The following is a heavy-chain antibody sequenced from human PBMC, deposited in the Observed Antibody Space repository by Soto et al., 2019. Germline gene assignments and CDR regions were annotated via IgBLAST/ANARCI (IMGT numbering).Heavy chain of an antibody. J-gene: IGHJ4*02. D-gene: IGHD4-17*01. Sequence: ASGKVCCKGSGYTFTSYYMHWVRQPPGEGLEWMGIMNPSGGSTSYAQKFQGRVTMTRDTSTRRVYMELSSLRSEDTAVYYGARDLYGDYYVDYWGQGTLVTVSA. CDR3: ARDLYGDYYVDY. V-gene: IGHV1-46*01. CDR2: MNPSGGST. CDR1: GYTFTSYY.